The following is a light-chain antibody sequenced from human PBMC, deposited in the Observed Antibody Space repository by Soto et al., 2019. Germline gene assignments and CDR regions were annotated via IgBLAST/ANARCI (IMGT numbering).Light chain of an antibody. CDR1: SSDVGRYNY. J-gene: IGLJ1*01. Sequence: QSAMTEHPSASWSPGQSVTISCTGTSSDVGRYNYISWYQQRPGKAPKLIICEVSKRPSGVPDRLSGFKYGNTASLTVSGLQAEDEADYYCSSYAGNSRYVLGTGTKVTV. CDR3: SSYAGNSRYV. CDR2: EVS. V-gene: IGLV2-8*01.